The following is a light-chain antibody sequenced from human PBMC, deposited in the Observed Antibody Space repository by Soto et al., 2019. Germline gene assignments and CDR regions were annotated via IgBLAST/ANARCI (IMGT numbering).Light chain of an antibody. V-gene: IGKV1-6*01. CDR1: RYITTA. J-gene: IGKJ1*01. Sequence: GDRVTITCRARRYITTALSWYQHRPGQAPKVFIFVASSLQSGVPSRFSGSGYGTDFTLTISSLQPEDVATYYCLQDYNYPWTFGQGTKVDIK. CDR2: VAS. CDR3: LQDYNYPWT.